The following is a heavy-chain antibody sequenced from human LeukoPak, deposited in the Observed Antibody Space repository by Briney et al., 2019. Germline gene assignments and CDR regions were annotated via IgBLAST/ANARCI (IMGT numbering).Heavy chain of an antibody. D-gene: IGHD1-7*01. CDR3: AKSNYFDAFDM. J-gene: IGHJ3*02. CDR2: MKPDGSEI. V-gene: IGHV3-7*01. CDR1: GFTFDLSW. Sequence: GGSLRLSCAASGFTFDLSWMSWVRQAPGKGLECVANMKPDGSEIYYVDSVRGRFTVSRDNAQNSLYLQMNNLRAEDTAVYFCAKSNYFDAFDMWGQGTMVSVSS.